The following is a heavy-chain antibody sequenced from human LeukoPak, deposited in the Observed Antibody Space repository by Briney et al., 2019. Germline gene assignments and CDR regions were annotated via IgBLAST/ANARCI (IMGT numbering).Heavy chain of an antibody. Sequence: GGSLRLSCVASEFTLSGYSMNWVRQAPGKGLEWVSSISSSSTYIYYAGSVKGRSTISRDNAKNSLYLQMNSLRAEDTAVYYCASSYSGSYTDYWGQGILVTVSS. D-gene: IGHD1-26*01. V-gene: IGHV3-21*01. CDR2: ISSSSTYI. CDR3: ASSYSGSYTDY. CDR1: EFTLSGYS. J-gene: IGHJ4*02.